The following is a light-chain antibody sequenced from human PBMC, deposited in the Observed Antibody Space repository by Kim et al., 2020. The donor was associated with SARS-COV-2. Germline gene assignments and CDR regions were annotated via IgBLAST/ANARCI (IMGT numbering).Light chain of an antibody. CDR1: QAISNY. Sequence: SASVGDRVTITCRASQAISNYLAWFQQEPGKAPKSLIYGASNLQSGVPSKFSGSGSGTDFTLTISSLQPEDSATYYCQQYNSYPITFGQGTRLE. J-gene: IGKJ5*01. V-gene: IGKV1-16*02. CDR3: QQYNSYPIT. CDR2: GAS.